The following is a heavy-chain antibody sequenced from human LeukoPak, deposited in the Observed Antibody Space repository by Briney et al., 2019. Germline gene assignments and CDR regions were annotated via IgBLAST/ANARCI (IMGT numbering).Heavy chain of an antibody. V-gene: IGHV1-46*01. CDR3: ASPEGPNDYSNYGHYYYYYYMDV. J-gene: IGHJ6*03. D-gene: IGHD4-11*01. CDR1: GYTFTSYY. Sequence: ASVKVSCKASGYTFTSYYIHWVRQAPGQGLEWMGIINPSGVRTTTYAQKFQGRVTMTRDTSTSTVYMELSRLRSDDTAVYYCASPEGPNDYSNYGHYYYYYYMDVWGKGTTVTVSS. CDR2: INPSGVRTT.